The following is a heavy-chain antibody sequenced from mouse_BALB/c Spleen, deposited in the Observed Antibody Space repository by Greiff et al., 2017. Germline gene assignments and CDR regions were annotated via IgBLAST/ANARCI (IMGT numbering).Heavy chain of an antibody. D-gene: IGHD2-3*01. J-gene: IGHJ4*01. V-gene: IGHV5-4*02. CDR1: GFTFSDYY. CDR2: ISDGGSYT. CDR3: ARGGYDVYLYYAMDY. Sequence: EVKVVESGGGLVKPGGSLKLSCAASGFTFSDYYMYWVRQTPEKRLEWVATISDGGSYTYYPDSVKGRFTISRDNAKNNLYLQMSSLKSEDTAMYYCARGGYDVYLYYAMDYWGQGTSVTVSS.